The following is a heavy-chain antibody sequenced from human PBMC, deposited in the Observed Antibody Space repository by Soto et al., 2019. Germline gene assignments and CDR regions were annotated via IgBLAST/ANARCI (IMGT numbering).Heavy chain of an antibody. CDR3: TTATGTRSYYYYYGMDV. V-gene: IGHV3-15*07. CDR2: IKSKTDGGTT. CDR1: GFTFSNAW. J-gene: IGHJ6*02. D-gene: IGHD1-1*01. Sequence: GGSLRLSCAASGFTFSNAWMNWVRQAPGKGLEWVGRIKSKTDGGTTDYAAPVKGRFTISRDDSKNTLYLQMNSLKTEDTAVYYCTTATGTRSYYYYYGMDVWGQGTTVTVSS.